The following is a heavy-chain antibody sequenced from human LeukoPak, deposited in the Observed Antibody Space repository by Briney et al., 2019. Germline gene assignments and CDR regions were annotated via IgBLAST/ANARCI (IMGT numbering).Heavy chain of an antibody. Sequence: GGSLRLSCAASGFTFSDHWMSWVRQAPGKGLEWVANIKEDGNEKYYADSVKGRFTISRDNTKNSLYLQMSSLRAEDTAVFYCARDWKNMVAEYFDLWGRGTLVTVSS. D-gene: IGHD6-19*01. CDR2: IKEDGNEK. CDR3: ARDWKNMVAEYFDL. CDR1: GFTFSDHW. V-gene: IGHV3-7*01. J-gene: IGHJ2*01.